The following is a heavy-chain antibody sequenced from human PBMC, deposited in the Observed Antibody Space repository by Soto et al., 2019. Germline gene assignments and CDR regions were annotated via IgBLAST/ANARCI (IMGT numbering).Heavy chain of an antibody. J-gene: IGHJ3*02. Sequence: QVQLVQSGAEVKKPGASVKVSCKASGYTFTSYAMHWVRQAPGQRLEWMGWINAGNGNTKYSQKFQGRVTITRDTSASTAYMELSSLRSEDTAVYYCARRMERGYCSGGSCYRMNHAFDIWGQGTMVTVSS. CDR3: ARRMERGYCSGGSCYRMNHAFDI. CDR2: INAGNGNT. CDR1: GYTFTSYA. D-gene: IGHD2-15*01. V-gene: IGHV1-3*01.